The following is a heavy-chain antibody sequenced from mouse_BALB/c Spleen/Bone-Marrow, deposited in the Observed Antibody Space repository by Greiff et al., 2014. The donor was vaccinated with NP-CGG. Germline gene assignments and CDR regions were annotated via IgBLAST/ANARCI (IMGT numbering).Heavy chain of an antibody. CDR1: GFTFSSYD. J-gene: IGHJ3*01. CDR2: IGSGGSYT. CDR3: SRLSYDYDGAWFAY. V-gene: IGHV5-6*01. Sequence: EVQLQQSGGDLVRPGGSLKLSCAASGFTFSSYDMSWVRQTPDKGLEWVATIGSGGSYTYYPDSVKGRFTISRDNAKNTLYLQMSSLKSEDTAMYYCSRLSYDYDGAWFAYWGQGTLVTVSA. D-gene: IGHD2-4*01.